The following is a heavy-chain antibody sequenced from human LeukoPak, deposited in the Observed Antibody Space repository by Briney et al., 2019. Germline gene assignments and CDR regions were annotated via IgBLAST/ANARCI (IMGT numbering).Heavy chain of an antibody. D-gene: IGHD6-13*01. CDR2: ISWDGGST. V-gene: IGHV3-43*01. CDR1: GFTFDDYT. CDR3: AKDESSWSAMDV. J-gene: IGHJ6*03. Sequence: GGSLRLSCAASGFTFDDYTMHWVRQAPGKGLEWVSLISWDGGSTYYADSVKGRFTISRDNSKNSLYLQMNSLRTEDTALYYCAKDESSWSAMDVWGKGTTVTVSS.